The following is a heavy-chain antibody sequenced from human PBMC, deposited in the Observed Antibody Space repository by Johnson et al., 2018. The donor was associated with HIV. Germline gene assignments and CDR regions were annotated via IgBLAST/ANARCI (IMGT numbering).Heavy chain of an antibody. Sequence: VQLVESGGGLVQPGGSLRLSCAASGFTFSSYSMNWVRQAPGKGLGWVSYISSSSSTIYYADSVKGRFTISRDNAKNSLYLQMNSLRAEDTAVYYCAREPLAHYTFWSAYLHAFDIWGQGTMVTVSS. CDR1: GFTFSSYS. D-gene: IGHD3-3*01. V-gene: IGHV3-48*01. CDR2: ISSSSSTI. CDR3: AREPLAHYTFWSAYLHAFDI. J-gene: IGHJ3*02.